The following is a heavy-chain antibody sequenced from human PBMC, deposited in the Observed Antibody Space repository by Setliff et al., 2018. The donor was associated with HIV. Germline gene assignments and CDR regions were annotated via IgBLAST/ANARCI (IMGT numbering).Heavy chain of an antibody. CDR2: LSPSGTT. CDR1: GGSFSNYY. CDR3: ASFFVTTVTNQDY. V-gene: IGHV4-34*01. D-gene: IGHD4-17*01. Sequence: PSETLSLTCTVYGGSFSNYYTNWIRQPPGKGLEWIGELSPSGTTRSNPSLQSRVTISLDTSNNQFSLKLPSVTAADTAMYYCASFFVTTVTNQDYWGQGTPVTVSS. J-gene: IGHJ4*02.